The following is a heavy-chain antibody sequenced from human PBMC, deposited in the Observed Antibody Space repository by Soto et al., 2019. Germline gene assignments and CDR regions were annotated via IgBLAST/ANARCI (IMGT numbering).Heavy chain of an antibody. Sequence: PSETLSLTCAVYGGSFSGYYWSWIRQPPGKGLEWIGEINHSGSTNYNPSLKSRVTISVDTSKNQFSLKLSSVTAADTAVYYCARSPIYDSSGPYFDYWGQGTLVTVSS. D-gene: IGHD3-22*01. J-gene: IGHJ4*02. CDR3: ARSPIYDSSGPYFDY. V-gene: IGHV4-34*01. CDR1: GGSFSGYY. CDR2: INHSGST.